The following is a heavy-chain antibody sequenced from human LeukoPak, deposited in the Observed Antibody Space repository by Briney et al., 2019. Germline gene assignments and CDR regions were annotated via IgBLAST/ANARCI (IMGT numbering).Heavy chain of an antibody. CDR1: GGSISSGSYY. D-gene: IGHD3-10*01. J-gene: IGHJ4*02. CDR3: ARHHYYGSGSYSDY. Sequence: PSQTLSLTCTVSGGSISSGSYYWSWIRQPAGKGLEWIGRIYTSGSTNYNPSLKSRVTISVDTSKNQFSLKLSSVTAADTAVYYCARHHYYGSGSYSDYWGQGTLVTVSS. V-gene: IGHV4-61*02. CDR2: IYTSGST.